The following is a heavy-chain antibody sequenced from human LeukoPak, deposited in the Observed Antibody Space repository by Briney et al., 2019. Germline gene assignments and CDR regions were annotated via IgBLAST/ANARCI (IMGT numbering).Heavy chain of an antibody. Sequence: SETLSLTCTVSGGSISSYYWSWIRQPPGKGLEWIGYIYYSGSTNYNPSLKSRVTISVDTSKNQFSLKLSSVTAADTAVYYCAGSTYDSSGSYYYYGMDVWGQGTTVTVSS. D-gene: IGHD3-22*01. J-gene: IGHJ6*02. V-gene: IGHV4-59*08. CDR3: AGSTYDSSGSYYYYGMDV. CDR2: IYYSGST. CDR1: GGSISSYY.